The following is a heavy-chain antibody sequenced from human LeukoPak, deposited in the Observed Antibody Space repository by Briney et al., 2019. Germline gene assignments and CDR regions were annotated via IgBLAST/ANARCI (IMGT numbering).Heavy chain of an antibody. CDR1: GFTFSSYA. CDR2: ISDSGGST. CDR3: AGLYGGSYAY. J-gene: IGHJ4*02. Sequence: GGSLRLSCAASGFTFSSYAMSWVRQAPGKGLEWVSTISDSGGSTFYADSVKGRFTISRDNSKNTLFLQINSLRAEDTAIYYCAGLYGGSYAYWGQGTLVTVSS. V-gene: IGHV3-23*01. D-gene: IGHD1-26*01.